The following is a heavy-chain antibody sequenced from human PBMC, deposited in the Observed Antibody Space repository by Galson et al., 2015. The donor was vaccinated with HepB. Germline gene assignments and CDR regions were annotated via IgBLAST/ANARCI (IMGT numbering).Heavy chain of an antibody. J-gene: IGHJ4*02. Sequence: SLRLSCAASGFIFSNYGMHWVRQAPGKGLEWVALISHDKRNKYYSDSVEGRFTVSRDHFKNTLHLQMNSLRVEDTAVYYCAKEFPPYYGFWSGHQKWGQGTQVTVSP. V-gene: IGHV3-30*18. D-gene: IGHD3-3*01. CDR1: GFIFSNYG. CDR3: AKEFPPYYGFWSGHQK. CDR2: ISHDKRNK.